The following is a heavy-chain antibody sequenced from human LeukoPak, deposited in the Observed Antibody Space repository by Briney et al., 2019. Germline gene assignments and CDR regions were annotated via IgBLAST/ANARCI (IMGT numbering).Heavy chain of an antibody. CDR2: IYYSGST. V-gene: IGHV4-39*01. CDR1: GGSISSSSYY. CDR3: ASSWPLVVVAATHYFDY. D-gene: IGHD2-15*01. J-gene: IGHJ4*02. Sequence: PSETLSLTCTVSGGSISSSSYYWGWIRQPPGTGLEWIGSIYYSGSTYYNPSLKSRVTISVDTSKNQFSLKLSSVTAADTAVYYCASSWPLVVVAATHYFDYWGQGTLVTVSS.